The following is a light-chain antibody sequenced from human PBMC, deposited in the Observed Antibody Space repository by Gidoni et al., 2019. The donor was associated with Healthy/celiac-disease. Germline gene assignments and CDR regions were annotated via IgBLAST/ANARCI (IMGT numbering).Light chain of an antibody. V-gene: IGKV4-1*01. J-gene: IGKJ1*01. CDR1: QSVLYSSNNKNY. Sequence: DILMTQSPSSLAVSLGERATIHCKSSQSVLYSSNNKNYLAWYQQKPGQPPKLLIYWASTRESGVPERFSGSGSGTDFTLTISSLQAEDVAVYYCQQYYSTPLTFGQGTKVEIK. CDR3: QQYYSTPLT. CDR2: WAS.